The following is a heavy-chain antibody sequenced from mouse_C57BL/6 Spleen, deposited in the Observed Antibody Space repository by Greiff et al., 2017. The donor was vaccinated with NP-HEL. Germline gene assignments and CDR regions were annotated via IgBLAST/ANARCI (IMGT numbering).Heavy chain of an antibody. V-gene: IGHV3-6*01. CDR2: ISYDGSN. J-gene: IGHJ1*03. Sequence: DVQLQESGPGLVKPSQSLSLTCSVTGYSITSGYYWNWIRQFPGNKLEWMGYISYDGSNNYNPSLKNRISITRDTSKNQFFLKLNSVTTEDTATYYCARTYGKGYWYFDVWGTGTTVTVSS. D-gene: IGHD2-1*01. CDR1: GYSITSGYY. CDR3: ARTYGKGYWYFDV.